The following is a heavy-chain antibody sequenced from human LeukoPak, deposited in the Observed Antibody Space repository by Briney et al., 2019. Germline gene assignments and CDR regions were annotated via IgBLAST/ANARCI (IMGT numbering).Heavy chain of an antibody. CDR3: AGRAAAGSYFAY. Sequence: GGSLRLSCAASGFTFSSYWMSWVRQAPGKGLEGVANIKQDGSEKYYVDSVKGRFTISRDNAKNSLYLQMNSLRAEHTAVYYCAGRAAAGSYFAYWGQGTLVTVSS. D-gene: IGHD6-13*01. CDR1: GFTFSSYW. J-gene: IGHJ4*02. CDR2: IKQDGSEK. V-gene: IGHV3-7*01.